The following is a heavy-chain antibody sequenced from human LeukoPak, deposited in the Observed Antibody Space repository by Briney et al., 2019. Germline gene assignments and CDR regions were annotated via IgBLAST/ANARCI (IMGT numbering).Heavy chain of an antibody. CDR2: IKNKTYGGTT. CDR1: GFTFSSYA. D-gene: IGHD2-2*01. J-gene: IGHJ4*02. Sequence: AGGSLRLSCAASGFTFSSYAMSWVRQAPGKGLEWVGHIKNKTYGGTTDCAAPVKGRFSISRDDSKKTLYLQMNRLRTEDTAVYYCARGLCTSTGCYQGPFDFWGQGMLVTVSS. V-gene: IGHV3-15*01. CDR3: ARGLCTSTGCYQGPFDF.